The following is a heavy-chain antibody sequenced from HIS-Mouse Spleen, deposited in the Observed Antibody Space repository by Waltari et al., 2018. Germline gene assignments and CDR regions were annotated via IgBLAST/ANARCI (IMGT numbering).Heavy chain of an antibody. CDR2: IYYSGSH. CDR3: AREIPYSSSWYDWYFDL. CDR1: GGSISSSSYY. J-gene: IGHJ2*01. V-gene: IGHV4-39*07. D-gene: IGHD6-13*01. Sequence: QLQLQESGPGLVKPSETLSLTCTVSGGSISSSSYYWGWLRQPQGKGLEWVGGIYYSGSHLAKPTPKSRVTISVDTSKNQFSLKLSSVTAADTAVYYCAREIPYSSSWYDWYFDLWGRGTLVTVSS.